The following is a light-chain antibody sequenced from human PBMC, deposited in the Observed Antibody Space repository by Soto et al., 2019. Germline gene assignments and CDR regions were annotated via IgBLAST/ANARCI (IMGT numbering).Light chain of an antibody. CDR3: QHYGRG. CDR2: GAS. CDR1: QSVSSNY. Sequence: EVLLTQSPGTLSLSPGERATLSCRASQSVSSNYLAWYQQKPGQAPRLLIYGASSRATGIPDRFSGGGSGTDFTLIISRLEPEDSAVYYFQHYGRGFGQGTKVEIK. J-gene: IGKJ1*01. V-gene: IGKV3-20*01.